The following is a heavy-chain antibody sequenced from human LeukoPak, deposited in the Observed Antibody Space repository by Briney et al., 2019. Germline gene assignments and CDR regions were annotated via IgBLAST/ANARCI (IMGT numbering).Heavy chain of an antibody. V-gene: IGHV4-39*01. CDR1: GGSISSSSYY. J-gene: IGHJ4*02. CDR2: IDYSGST. Sequence: PSETLSLTCTVSGGSISSSSYYWVWIRQPPGKGLEWIGSIDYSGSTYYNPSLKSRVTISVDTSKNQFSLELTSVTAADTAVYYCARHSGSGSYPSPFGNWGQGTLVTVSS. D-gene: IGHD3-10*01. CDR3: ARHSGSGSYPSPFGN.